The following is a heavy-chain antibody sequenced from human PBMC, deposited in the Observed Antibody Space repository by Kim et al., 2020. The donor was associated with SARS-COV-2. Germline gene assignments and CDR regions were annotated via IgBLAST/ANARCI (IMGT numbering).Heavy chain of an antibody. CDR2: IYYSGST. CDR3: ARGGAAAGRRWFDP. V-gene: IGHV4-59*01. CDR1: GGSISSYY. J-gene: IGHJ5*02. Sequence: SETLSLTCTVSGGSISSYYWSWIRQPPGKGLESIGYIYYSGSTNYNPSLKSRVTISVDTSKNQFSLKLSSVTAADTAVYYCARGGAAAGRRWFDPWGQGTLVTVSS. D-gene: IGHD6-13*01.